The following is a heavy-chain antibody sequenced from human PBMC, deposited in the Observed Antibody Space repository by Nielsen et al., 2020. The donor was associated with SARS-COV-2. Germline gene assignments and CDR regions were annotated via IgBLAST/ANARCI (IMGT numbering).Heavy chain of an antibody. CDR2: IIPIFGTA. J-gene: IGHJ4*02. CDR3: ASCYSYGYMSGYFDY. CDR1: GYTFTSYG. D-gene: IGHD5-18*01. V-gene: IGHV1-69*06. Sequence: SVKVSCKASGYTFTSYGINWVRQAPGQGLEWMGGIIPIFGTANYAQKFQGRVTITADKSTSTAYMELSSLRSEDTAVYYCASCYSYGYMSGYFDYWGQGTLVTVSS.